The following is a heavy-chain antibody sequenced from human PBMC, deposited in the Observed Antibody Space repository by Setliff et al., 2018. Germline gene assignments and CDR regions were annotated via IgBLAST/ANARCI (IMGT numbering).Heavy chain of an antibody. V-gene: IGHV4-34*01. Sequence: SETLSLTCAVYDGSFSDYYWSWIRQPPGKGLEWIGSIYHSGSSYYNSSLGSRVTISVDTSKNQFSLILRSVTAADTAVYYCARGRMRGSCSGPSCTYDPFDIWGQGTPVTVSS. CDR2: IYHSGSS. CDR1: DGSFSDYY. D-gene: IGHD2-2*01. J-gene: IGHJ3*02. CDR3: ARGRMRGSCSGPSCTYDPFDI.